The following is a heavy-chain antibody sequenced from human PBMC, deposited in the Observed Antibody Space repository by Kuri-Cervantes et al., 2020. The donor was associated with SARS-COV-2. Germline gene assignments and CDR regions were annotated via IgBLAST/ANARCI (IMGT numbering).Heavy chain of an antibody. D-gene: IGHD6-13*01. CDR2: IYYSGST. V-gene: IGHV4-59*01. CDR3: ARGRLGSSSWYQYYYMDV. CDR1: GGSISSYY. Sequence: SETLSLTCTVSGGSISSYYWSWIRQPPGKGLEWIGYIYYSGSTNYDPSLKSRVTISVDTSKNQFSLKLSSVTAADTAVYYWARGRLGSSSWYQYYYMDVWGKGATVTVSS. J-gene: IGHJ6*03.